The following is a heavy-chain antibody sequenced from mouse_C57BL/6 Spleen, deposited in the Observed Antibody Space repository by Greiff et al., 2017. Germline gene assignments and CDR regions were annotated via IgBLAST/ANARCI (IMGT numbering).Heavy chain of an antibody. J-gene: IGHJ2*01. D-gene: IGHD3-2*02. CDR1: GYAFSSYW. CDR3: AREAQARYYFDY. CDR2: IYPGDGDT. Sequence: QVQLQQSGAELVKPGASVKISCKASGYAFSSYWMNWVKQRPGKGLEWIGQIYPGDGDTNYNGKFKGKATLTADKSSSTAYMQLSSLTPEDSAVYFCAREAQARYYFDYWGQGTTLTVSS. V-gene: IGHV1-80*01.